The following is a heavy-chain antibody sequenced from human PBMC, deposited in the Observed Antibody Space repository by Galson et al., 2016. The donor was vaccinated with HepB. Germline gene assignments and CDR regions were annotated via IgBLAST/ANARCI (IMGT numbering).Heavy chain of an antibody. CDR2: IAQSGRT. Sequence: SLTCAVYGGSFSDFYWSWIRQPPGKGLEWIGEIAQSGRTNYNPSLKSRLTISVDPSKNQFSLTLRSVTAADTAVYYCARGSFLYGSRTWGQGTLVTVSS. CDR3: ARGSFLYGSRT. D-gene: IGHD3-10*01. CDR1: GGSFSDFY. J-gene: IGHJ5*02. V-gene: IGHV4-34*01.